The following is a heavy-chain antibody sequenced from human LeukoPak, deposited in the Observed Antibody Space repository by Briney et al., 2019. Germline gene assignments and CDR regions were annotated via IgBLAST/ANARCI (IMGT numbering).Heavy chain of an antibody. CDR2: ISGSGGST. V-gene: IGHV3-23*01. Sequence: PGGSLRPSCAASGFTFSSYAMSWVRQAPGKGLEWVSAISGSGGSTYYADSVKGRFTISRDNSKNTLYLQMNSLRAEDTAVYYCAKETPRDDYDGSGYSDAFDIWGQGTMVTVSS. D-gene: IGHD3-22*01. CDR1: GFTFSSYA. CDR3: AKETPRDDYDGSGYSDAFDI. J-gene: IGHJ3*02.